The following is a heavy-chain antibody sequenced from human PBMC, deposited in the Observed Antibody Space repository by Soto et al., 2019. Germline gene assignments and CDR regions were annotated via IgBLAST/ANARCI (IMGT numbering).Heavy chain of an antibody. J-gene: IGHJ6*02. CDR3: VRSVPAATWQYSGMDV. CDR2: IYHSGTF. CDR1: GDSVSSSSC. D-gene: IGHD2-2*01. Sequence: PSETLSLTCAASGDSVSSSSCWSWVRQAPGKGLEWIGEIYHSGTFNYNPSLASRVSVSVDKSRNQLSLNLKSVTAADTAVYYCVRSVPAATWQYSGMDVWGQGTTVTVSS. V-gene: IGHV4-4*02.